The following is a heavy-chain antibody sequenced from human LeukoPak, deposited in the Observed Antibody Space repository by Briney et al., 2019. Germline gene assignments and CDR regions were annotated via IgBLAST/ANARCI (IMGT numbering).Heavy chain of an antibody. CDR2: INHSGNT. Sequence: PSETLSLTCAVYGGSFSGYYWSWIRQPPGKGLEWIGEINHSGNTNYNPSLKSRVTISVDTSKNQFSLKLSSVTAADTAVYYCARGDTAMVTDFDYWGQGTLVTVSS. V-gene: IGHV4-34*01. CDR1: GGSFSGYY. J-gene: IGHJ4*02. CDR3: ARGDTAMVTDFDY. D-gene: IGHD5-18*01.